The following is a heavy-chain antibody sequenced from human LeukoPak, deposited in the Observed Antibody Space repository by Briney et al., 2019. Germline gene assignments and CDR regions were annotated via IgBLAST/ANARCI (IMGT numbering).Heavy chain of an antibody. Sequence: LAGGSLRLSCAASGFTVSSNYMSWVRQAPRKGLEWVSVIYSGGSTYYADSVKGRFTISRDNSKNTLYLQMNSLRAEDTAVYYCARVYGSGSYNSGHYWGQGTLVTVSS. CDR3: ARVYGSGSYNSGHY. CDR2: IYSGGST. J-gene: IGHJ4*02. D-gene: IGHD3-10*01. CDR1: GFTVSSNY. V-gene: IGHV3-66*01.